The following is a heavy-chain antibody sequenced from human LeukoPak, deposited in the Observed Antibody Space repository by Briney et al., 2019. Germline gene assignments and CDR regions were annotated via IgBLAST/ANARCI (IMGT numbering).Heavy chain of an antibody. J-gene: IGHJ5*02. CDR1: GFRFSSYG. D-gene: IGHD1-26*01. CDR2: ISYDGSNK. Sequence: PGGSLRLSCAASGFRFSSYGMHWVRQAPGKGLEWVAVISYDGSNKYHADSVKGRFTISRDNSKNTLYLQMNSLRAEDTAVYYCARDPYSGSYGGWFDPWGQGTLVTASS. V-gene: IGHV3-30-3*01. CDR3: ARDPYSGSYGGWFDP.